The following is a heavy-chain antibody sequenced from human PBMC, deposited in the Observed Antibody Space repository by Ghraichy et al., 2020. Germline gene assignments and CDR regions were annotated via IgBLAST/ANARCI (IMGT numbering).Heavy chain of an antibody. V-gene: IGHV3-48*03. CDR3: VRDQSGDQDFDF. Sequence: GGSLRLSCAASGFTFSSYEMNWVRQAPGKGLEWISYISNSGDATRYTDSVKGRFAISRDNAKNSLYLQMNSLRAEDTAVYYCVRDQSGDQDFDFWGQGTLVTVSS. CDR1: GFTFSSYE. J-gene: IGHJ4*02. CDR2: ISNSGDAT. D-gene: IGHD4-17*01.